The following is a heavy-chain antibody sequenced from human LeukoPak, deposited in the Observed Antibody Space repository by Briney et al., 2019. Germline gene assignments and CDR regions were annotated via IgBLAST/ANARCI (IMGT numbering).Heavy chain of an antibody. J-gene: IGHJ4*02. CDR2: ISASGGST. CDR3: AKSAPLRYFDSLPGVFDY. D-gene: IGHD3-9*01. V-gene: IGHV3-23*01. CDR1: GFTFSSYA. Sequence: GGSLRLSCAASGFTFSSYAMSWVRQAPGKGLEWVSAISASGGSTYYADSVKGRFTISRDNSKNTLYLQMNSLRAEDTAVYYCAKSAPLRYFDSLPGVFDYWGQGTLVTVSS.